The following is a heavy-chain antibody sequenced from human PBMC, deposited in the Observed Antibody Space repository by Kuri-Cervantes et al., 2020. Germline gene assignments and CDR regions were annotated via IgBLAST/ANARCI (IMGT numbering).Heavy chain of an antibody. CDR2: INPNSGGT. J-gene: IGHJ6*03. CDR1: GYTFTGYY. D-gene: IGHD3-3*01. CDR3: ARGRFLVDTYYVEV. Sequence: ASVKVSCKASGYTFTGYYMHWVRQAPGQGLEWMGWINPNSGGTNYAQKFQGRVTMTRDTSISTAYMELSRLRSDDAAVYYCARGRFLVDTYYVEVWGKGTTVTVSS. V-gene: IGHV1-2*02.